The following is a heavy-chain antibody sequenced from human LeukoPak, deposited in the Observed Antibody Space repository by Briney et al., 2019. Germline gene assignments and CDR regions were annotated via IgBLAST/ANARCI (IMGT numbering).Heavy chain of an antibody. CDR1: GGSISSYY. J-gene: IGHJ6*03. V-gene: IGHV4-59*01. CDR2: IYYSGST. CDR3: ARHRRVIAIYYHYYMDV. Sequence: SETLSLTCTVSGGSISSYYWSWIRQPPGKGLEWIGYIYYSGSTNYNPSLKSRVTISVDTSKNQFSLKLSSVTAADTAVYYCARHRRVIAIYYHYYMDVWGKGTTVTVSS. D-gene: IGHD2-21*01.